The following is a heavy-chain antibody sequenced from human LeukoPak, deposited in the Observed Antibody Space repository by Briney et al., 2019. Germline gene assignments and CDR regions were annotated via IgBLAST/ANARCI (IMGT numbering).Heavy chain of an antibody. CDR1: GGSISSSSYY. J-gene: IGHJ4*02. Sequence: SETLSLTCTVSGGSISSSSYYWGWIRQPPGKGLEWIGSIYYSGSTYYNPSLKSRVTISVDTSKNQFSLRMTSVTAADTAVYYCARGLSGSHFDNWGQGTLVTVSS. V-gene: IGHV4-39*07. CDR2: IYYSGST. D-gene: IGHD1-26*01. CDR3: ARGLSGSHFDN.